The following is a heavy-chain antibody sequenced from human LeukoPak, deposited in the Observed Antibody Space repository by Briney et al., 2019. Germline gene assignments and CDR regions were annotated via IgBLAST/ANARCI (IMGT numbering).Heavy chain of an antibody. CDR1: GFDFREKW. CDR2: IKSKRDGGAR. CDR3: TTDPRD. Sequence: GGSLELSCATSGFDFREKWMSWVRQAPGKGLEWLGRIKSKRDGGARDYAPHVRGKFTISRDDAENTLYLVITGLKTEDTGVYYCTTDPRDWGQGTAVIVYS. V-gene: IGHV3-15*01. J-gene: IGHJ4*02.